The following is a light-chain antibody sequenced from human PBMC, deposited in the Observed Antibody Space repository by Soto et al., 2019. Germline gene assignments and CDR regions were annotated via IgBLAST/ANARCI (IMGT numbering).Light chain of an antibody. CDR1: QGISSA. J-gene: IGKJ3*01. CDR2: DAS. Sequence: AIQLTQSPSSLSASVGDRVTITCRASQGISSALAWYQQTPGKPPKLLIYDASSLDIGVPSRFSGSGSVTDFTLTISSLQPEDFATYYCQQFNNYPFTFGPGTKVDIK. CDR3: QQFNNYPFT. V-gene: IGKV1D-13*01.